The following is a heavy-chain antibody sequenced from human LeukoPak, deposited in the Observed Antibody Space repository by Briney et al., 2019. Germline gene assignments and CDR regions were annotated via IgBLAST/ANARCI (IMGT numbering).Heavy chain of an antibody. V-gene: IGHV1-18*01. Sequence: ASVKVSCKASGYTFTSCGISWVRQAPGQGLEWMGWISAYNGNTNYAQKLQGRVTMTTDTSTSTAYMELSSLRSEDTAVYYCARGRSTVTHYYYYYYMDVWGKGTTVTVSS. J-gene: IGHJ6*03. CDR3: ARGRSTVTHYYYYYYMDV. D-gene: IGHD4-11*01. CDR2: ISAYNGNT. CDR1: GYTFTSCG.